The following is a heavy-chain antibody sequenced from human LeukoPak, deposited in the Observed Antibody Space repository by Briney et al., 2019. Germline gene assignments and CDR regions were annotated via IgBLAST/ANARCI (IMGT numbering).Heavy chain of an antibody. D-gene: IGHD3-3*01. V-gene: IGHV1-69*05. CDR3: ARERSGLTYYFDY. J-gene: IGHJ4*02. CDR1: GGTFSSYA. Sequence: ASVKVSCKASGGTFSSYAISWVRQAPGQGLEWMGGIIPIFGTANYAQKFQGRVTITTDGSTSTAYMELSSLRSEDTAVYYCARERSGLTYYFDYWGQGTLVTVSS. CDR2: IIPIFGTA.